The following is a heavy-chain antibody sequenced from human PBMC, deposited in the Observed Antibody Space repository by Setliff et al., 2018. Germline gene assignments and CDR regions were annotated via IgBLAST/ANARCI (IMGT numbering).Heavy chain of an antibody. CDR2: IYIGGSA. CDR3: AREQWLDPPGYYYVDV. CDR1: GGSISSYY. J-gene: IGHJ6*03. V-gene: IGHV4-4*07. D-gene: IGHD6-19*01. Sequence: PSETLSLTCTVSGGSISSYYWSWIRQPAGKGLEWIGHIYIGGSANYNPSLKSRVTMSIDTSKNQFSLKLNSVTAADMAVYYCAREQWLDPPGYYYVDVWAKGTTVTVSS.